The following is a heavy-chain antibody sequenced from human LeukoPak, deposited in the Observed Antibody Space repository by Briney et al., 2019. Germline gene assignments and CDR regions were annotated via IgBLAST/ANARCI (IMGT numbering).Heavy chain of an antibody. CDR2: ISSSSSTI. J-gene: IGHJ3*02. V-gene: IGHV3-48*01. CDR1: GFTFSSYS. CDR3: ARQAGGANYDFWSGYYSDAFDI. D-gene: IGHD3-3*01. Sequence: GGSLRLSCAASGFTFSSYSMNWVRQAPGKGLEWVSYISSSSSTIYYADSVKGRFTISRDNAKNSLYPQMNSLRAEDTAVYYCARQAGGANYDFWSGYYSDAFDIWGQGTMVTVSS.